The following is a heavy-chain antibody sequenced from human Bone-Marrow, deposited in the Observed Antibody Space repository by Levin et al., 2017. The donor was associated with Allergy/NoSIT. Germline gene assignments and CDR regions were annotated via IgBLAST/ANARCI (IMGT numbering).Heavy chain of an antibody. CDR2: VSDSGSYT. D-gene: IGHD2-21*02. CDR3: AKDDGTAYYSFDY. CDR1: GFTFSTYA. Sequence: SCAASGFTFSTYAMNWVRQAPGQGLEWVSSVSDSGSYTFYADSVKGRFTISRDNSKNTLYLQMNSLRAEDTALYYCAKDDGTAYYSFDYWGQGTLVTVSS. J-gene: IGHJ4*02. V-gene: IGHV3-23*01.